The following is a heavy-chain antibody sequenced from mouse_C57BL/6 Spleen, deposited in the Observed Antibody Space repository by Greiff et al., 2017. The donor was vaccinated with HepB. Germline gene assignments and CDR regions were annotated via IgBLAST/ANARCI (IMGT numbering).Heavy chain of an antibody. CDR3: ARVLITTVVATDAMDY. CDR1: GYTFTSYW. J-gene: IGHJ4*01. V-gene: IGHV1-69*01. Sequence: QVQLQQSGAELVMPGASVKLSCKASGYTFTSYWMHWVKQRPGQGLAWIGEIDPSDSYTNYNHKFKGKSTLTVDNSSSTAYMQLSSLTSEDSAVYYCARVLITTVVATDAMDYWGQGTSVTVSS. CDR2: IDPSDSYT. D-gene: IGHD1-1*01.